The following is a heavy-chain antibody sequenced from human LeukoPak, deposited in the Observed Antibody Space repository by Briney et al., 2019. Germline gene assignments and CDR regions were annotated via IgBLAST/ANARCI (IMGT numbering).Heavy chain of an antibody. CDR3: ARGPDRAGGYYFDY. D-gene: IGHD3-16*01. J-gene: IGHJ4*02. V-gene: IGHV4-34*01. CDR1: GGSFSGYY. CDR2: INHSGST. Sequence: PSETLSLSCAVYGGSFSGYYWSWIRQPPGKGLEWIGEINHSGSTNYNPSLKSRVTISVDTSKNQFSLKLSSVTAADTAVYYCARGPDRAGGYYFDYWGQGTLVTVSS.